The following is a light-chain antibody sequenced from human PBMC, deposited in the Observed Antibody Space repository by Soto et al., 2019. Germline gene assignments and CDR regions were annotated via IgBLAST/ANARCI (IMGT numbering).Light chain of an antibody. Sequence: EIVLTQSPCTLSSSVGDRVTITCRASQSISNWLAWYQQKPGKAPKLLIDDAFNLETGVPSRFSGSGSGTDFTFTISSLQPEDIATYYCQQYDSFPPTFGQGTKVDIK. V-gene: IGKV1-5*01. CDR3: QQYDSFPPT. CDR2: DAF. J-gene: IGKJ1*01. CDR1: QSISNW.